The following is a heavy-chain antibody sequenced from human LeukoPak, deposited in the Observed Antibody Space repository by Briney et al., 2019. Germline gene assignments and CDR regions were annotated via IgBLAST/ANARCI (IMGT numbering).Heavy chain of an antibody. V-gene: IGHV3-7*01. CDR2: IKQDGSEK. CDR1: GFTSSSYW. Sequence: GGSLRLSCAASGFTSSSYWMSWVRQAPGKGLEWVANIKQDGSEKYYVDSVKGRFTISRDNAKNSLYLQMNSLRAEDTAVYYCARDGSGPVGDWFDPWGQGTLVTVSS. CDR3: ARDGSGPVGDWFDP. J-gene: IGHJ5*02. D-gene: IGHD6-19*01.